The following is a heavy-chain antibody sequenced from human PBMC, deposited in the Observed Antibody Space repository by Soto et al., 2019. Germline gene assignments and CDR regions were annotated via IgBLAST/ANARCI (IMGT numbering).Heavy chain of an antibody. V-gene: IGHV4-39*01. CDR1: GGSISSTSYY. J-gene: IGHJ5*02. CDR2: IYYTGST. CDR3: ARNGGYCSSASCFANWFDP. Sequence: SETLSLTCSVSGGSISSTSYYWGWIRQPPGKGLEWIGSIYYTGSTYYNPSLKSRVTISVDASKNQFSLKLSSVTATGTAVYYCARNGGYCSSASCFANWFDPWGQGTLVTVSS. D-gene: IGHD2-2*01.